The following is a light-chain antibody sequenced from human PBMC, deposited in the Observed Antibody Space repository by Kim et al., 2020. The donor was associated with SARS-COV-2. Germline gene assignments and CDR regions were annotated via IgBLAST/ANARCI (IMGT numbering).Light chain of an antibody. J-gene: IGKJ1*01. CDR3: QQYNNWPL. CDR1: QSVGSN. CDR2: GAS. Sequence: EIVMTQSPATLSVSPGERATLSCRASQSVGSNLAWYQQRPGQAPRLFINGASTRATGIPARFSGSGSGTEFTLTISSLQSEDFAVYYCQQYNNWPLFGQGTKVEIK. V-gene: IGKV3-15*01.